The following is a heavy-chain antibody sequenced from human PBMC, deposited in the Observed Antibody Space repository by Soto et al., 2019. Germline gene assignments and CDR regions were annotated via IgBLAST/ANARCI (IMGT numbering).Heavy chain of an antibody. CDR1: GGSFSGYY. D-gene: IGHD3-10*01. CDR2: INQSGST. V-gene: IGHV4-34*01. J-gene: IGHJ4*02. Sequence: SETLSLTCAVFGGSFSGYYRGWIRQPPGKGLEWIGEINQSGSTNYNPSLKSRVTISVDTSKNQFSLKLSSVTAADTALYYCARGYGSGSYYGYWGQGTLVTVSS. CDR3: ARGYGSGSYYGY.